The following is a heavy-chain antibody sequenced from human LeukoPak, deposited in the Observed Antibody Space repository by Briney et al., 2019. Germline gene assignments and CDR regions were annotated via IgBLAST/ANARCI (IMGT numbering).Heavy chain of an antibody. Sequence: GGSLRLSCAVPGFTFSDYYMSWIRQAPGKGLEWVSYISSGGSTISHADSVKGRFTISRDNAENSLYLQMNSLRAEDTAVYYCARRAPAGRCFDYWGQGTLVTVSS. V-gene: IGHV3-11*01. CDR3: ARRAPAGRCFDY. J-gene: IGHJ4*02. D-gene: IGHD6-13*01. CDR1: GFTFSDYY. CDR2: ISSGGSTI.